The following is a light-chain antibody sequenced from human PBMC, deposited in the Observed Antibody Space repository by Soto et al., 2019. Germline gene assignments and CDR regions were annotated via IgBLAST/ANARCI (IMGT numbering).Light chain of an antibody. CDR3: VTWVSSLSVGV. V-gene: IGLV1-51*01. CDR2: DNY. J-gene: IGLJ2*01. Sequence: QSELTQPPSVSATPGQKVTISCSGTSSNIGNNYVSWYQQFPGAAPKLLIYDNYKRPSGIPDRFSGSKSGTSATLVITGLQTVDEADYYFVTWVSSLSVGVFGGGSKLTVL. CDR1: SSNIGNNY.